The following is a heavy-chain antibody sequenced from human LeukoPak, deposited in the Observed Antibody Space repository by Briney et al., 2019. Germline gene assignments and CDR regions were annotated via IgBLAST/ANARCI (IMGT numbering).Heavy chain of an antibody. J-gene: IGHJ4*02. CDR3: ARSEGAWSDLPDY. Sequence: ASVKVSCKASGYTFTGYYMHWVRQAPGQGLEWMGWINPNSGGTNYAQKFQGWVTMTGDTSISTAYMELSRLRSDDTAVYYCARSEGAWSDLPDYWGQGTLVTVSS. CDR1: GYTFTGYY. CDR2: INPNSGGT. D-gene: IGHD3-3*01. V-gene: IGHV1-2*04.